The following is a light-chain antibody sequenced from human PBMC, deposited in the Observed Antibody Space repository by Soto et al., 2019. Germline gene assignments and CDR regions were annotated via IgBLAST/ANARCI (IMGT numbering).Light chain of an antibody. Sequence: DIQMTQSPSSLSASVGDRVTITCRASQSISSYLNWYQQTPGKAPKLLIYAASSLQSGVPSRFSAGGSGTEFTLTISSLQPEDFATYYCQQSYSTPPGFGQGTKLEIK. J-gene: IGKJ2*01. CDR1: QSISSY. V-gene: IGKV1-39*01. CDR2: AAS. CDR3: QQSYSTPPG.